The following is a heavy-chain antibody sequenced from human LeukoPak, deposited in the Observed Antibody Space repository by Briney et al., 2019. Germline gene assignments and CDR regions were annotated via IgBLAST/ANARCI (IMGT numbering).Heavy chain of an antibody. CDR2: ISGSGGST. CDR3: AREGPRGNSQFDY. D-gene: IGHD2/OR15-2a*01. V-gene: IGHV3-23*01. Sequence: GGSLRLSCAASGFTFSSYAMSWVRQAPGKGLEWVSAISGSGGSTYYADSVKGRLTISRDNSKNTLYLQMNSLRAEDTAIYYCAREGPRGNSQFDYWGQGTLVTVSS. CDR1: GFTFSSYA. J-gene: IGHJ4*02.